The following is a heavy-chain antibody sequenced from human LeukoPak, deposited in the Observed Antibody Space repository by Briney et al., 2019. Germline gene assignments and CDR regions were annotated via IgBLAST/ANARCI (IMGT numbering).Heavy chain of an antibody. V-gene: IGHV7-4-1*02. J-gene: IGHJ6*03. CDR1: GYTFTNHA. D-gene: IGHD3-10*01. CDR2: ISTNTGNP. Sequence: ASVTVSCKASGYTFTNHAINWVRQAPGQGIEYMGWISTNTGNPIYAQAFTGRIVFSLDTSVSTAYLEIRSLKDEDRAVYFCARRSMVQHMDVWGKGTTVIVSS. CDR3: ARRSMVQHMDV.